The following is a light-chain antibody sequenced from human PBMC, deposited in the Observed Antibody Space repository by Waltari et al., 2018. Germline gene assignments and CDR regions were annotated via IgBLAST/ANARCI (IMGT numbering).Light chain of an antibody. J-gene: IGKJ2*02. CDR1: HSIDSY. CDR2: AAS. V-gene: IGKV1-39*01. CDR3: QQTYSTPSCT. Sequence: DIQMTQSPSSLSASVGDRVIIPCRPGHSIDSYLNWYQQKPGKAPKLLIYAASSLQSGVSSRFSGSGSGTDFTLTISSLQPEDFATYYCQQTYSTPSCTFGQGTKLEIK.